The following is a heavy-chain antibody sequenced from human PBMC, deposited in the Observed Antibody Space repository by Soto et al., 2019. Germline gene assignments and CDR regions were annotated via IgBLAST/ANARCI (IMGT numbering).Heavy chain of an antibody. D-gene: IGHD3-22*01. CDR1: GGTFSSYA. V-gene: IGHV1-69*13. CDR2: IIPIFGTA. Sequence: GASVKVSCKASGGTFSSYAISWVRQAPGQGLEWMGGIIPIFGTANYAQKFQGRVTITADESTSTAYMELSSLRSEDTAVYYCARGGAYYDSSGYYSGDYWGQGTLVTVSS. J-gene: IGHJ4*02. CDR3: ARGGAYYDSSGYYSGDY.